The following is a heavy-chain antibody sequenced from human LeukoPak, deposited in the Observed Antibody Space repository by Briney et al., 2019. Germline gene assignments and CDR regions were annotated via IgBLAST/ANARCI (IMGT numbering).Heavy chain of an antibody. V-gene: IGHV3-30*18. CDR3: AKDSGSYATLDY. J-gene: IGHJ4*02. CDR2: ISYDGSNK. D-gene: IGHD1-26*01. Sequence: GGSLRLSCAASGFTFSSYGMHWARQAPGKGLEWVAVISYDGSNKYYADSVKGRFTISRDNSKNTLYLQMNSLRAEDTAVYYCAKDSGSYATLDYWGQGTLVTVSS. CDR1: GFTFSSYG.